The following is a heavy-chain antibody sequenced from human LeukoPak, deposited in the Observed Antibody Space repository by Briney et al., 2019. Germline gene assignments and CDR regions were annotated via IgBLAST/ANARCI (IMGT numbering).Heavy chain of an antibody. Sequence: TSETLSLTCTVSGGSISSYYWSWIRQPPGKGLEWIGYIYYSGSTNYNPSLKSRVTISVDTSKNQFSLRLSSVTAADTAVYYCAISSPYYYDSSGYLMGGAFDIWGQGTMVTVSS. D-gene: IGHD3-22*01. CDR3: AISSPYYYDSSGYLMGGAFDI. J-gene: IGHJ3*02. V-gene: IGHV4-59*12. CDR1: GGSISSYY. CDR2: IYYSGST.